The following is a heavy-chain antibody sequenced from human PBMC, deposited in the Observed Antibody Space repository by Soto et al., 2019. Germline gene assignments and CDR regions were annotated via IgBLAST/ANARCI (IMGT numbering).Heavy chain of an antibody. CDR1: GGSISSGGYS. Sequence: SETLSLTCAVSGGSISSGGYSWSWIRQPPGKGLEWIGYIYHSGSTYYNPSLKSRVTISVDRSKNQFSLKLSSVTAADTAVYYCARAIAARKNYFDYWGQGTLVTVSS. D-gene: IGHD6-6*01. J-gene: IGHJ4*02. CDR3: ARAIAARKNYFDY. V-gene: IGHV4-30-2*01. CDR2: IYHSGST.